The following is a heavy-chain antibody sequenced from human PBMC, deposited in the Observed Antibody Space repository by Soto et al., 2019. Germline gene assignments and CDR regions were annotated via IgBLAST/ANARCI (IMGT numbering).Heavy chain of an antibody. V-gene: IGHV1-69*06. CDR2: IIPIFGTA. D-gene: IGHD2-8*01. J-gene: IGHJ6*02. CDR3: ARGAGRKQRWSPGRMDV. CDR1: GGTFSSYA. Sequence: ASVKVFCKASGGTFSSYAISWVRQAPGQGLEWMGGIIPIFGTANYAQKFQGRVTITADKSTSTAYMELSSLRSEDTAVYYCARGAGRKQRWSPGRMDVWGQGTTVTVSS.